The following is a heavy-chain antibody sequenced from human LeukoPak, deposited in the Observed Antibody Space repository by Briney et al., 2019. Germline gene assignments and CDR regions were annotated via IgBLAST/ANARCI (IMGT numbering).Heavy chain of an antibody. CDR1: GFSFEDYG. V-gene: IGHV3-9*01. CDR3: AKHMRATNTYYFYGLDV. J-gene: IGHJ6*02. D-gene: IGHD1-26*01. Sequence: GRSLRLSCAATGFSFEDYGMHWVRQPPGKGLEWVSGISWNGGSTDYADSVKGRFTISRDNAKNSLYLQLSSLRPEDTALYYCAKHMRATNTYYFYGLDVCGQGTTVTVSS. CDR2: ISWNGGST.